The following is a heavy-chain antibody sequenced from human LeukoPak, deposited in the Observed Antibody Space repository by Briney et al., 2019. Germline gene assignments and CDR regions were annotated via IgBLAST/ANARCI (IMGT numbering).Heavy chain of an antibody. CDR2: IYTSGST. V-gene: IGHV4-61*02. CDR3: ARAREGFGDPNYFDY. CDR1: GGSISSGSYY. D-gene: IGHD3-10*01. Sequence: SETLSLTCTVSGGSISSGSYYWSWIRQPAGKGLEWIGRIYTSGSTNYNPSLKSRVTISVDTSKNQFSLKLSSVTAADTAVYYCARAREGFGDPNYFDYWGQGTLVTVSS. J-gene: IGHJ4*02.